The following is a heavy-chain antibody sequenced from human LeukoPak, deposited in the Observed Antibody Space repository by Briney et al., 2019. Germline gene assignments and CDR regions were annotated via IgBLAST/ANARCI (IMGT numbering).Heavy chain of an antibody. CDR1: GGSISSSSYY. V-gene: IGHV4-39*07. J-gene: IGHJ5*02. D-gene: IGHD3-16*01. CDR3: ARVVLGGDWFDP. Sequence: PSETLSLTCTVSGGSISSSSYYWGWIRQPPGKGLEWIGSIYYSGSTYYNPSLKSRVTISVDTSKNQFSLKLSSVTAADTAVYYCARVVLGGDWFDPWGQGTLVTVSS. CDR2: IYYSGST.